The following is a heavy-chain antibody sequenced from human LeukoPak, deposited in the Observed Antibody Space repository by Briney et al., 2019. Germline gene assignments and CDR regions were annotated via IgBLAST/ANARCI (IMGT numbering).Heavy chain of an antibody. CDR1: GFSSSNFW. J-gene: IGHJ4*02. CDR2: INPDASST. Sequence: GGSLRLSCAASGFSSSNFWMHWVRQAPGKGLVWVSRINPDASSTNYADSLKGRFTVSRDNAKNTLYLQMNSLRAEDTAVYYCARGTMGYISAGDYWGQGILVTVSS. CDR3: ARGTMGYISAGDY. V-gene: IGHV3-74*01. D-gene: IGHD5-24*01.